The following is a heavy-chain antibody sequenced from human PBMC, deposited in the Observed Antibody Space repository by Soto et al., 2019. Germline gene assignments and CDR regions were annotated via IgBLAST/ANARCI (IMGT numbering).Heavy chain of an antibody. CDR3: ASSIWSGYLFWFDP. V-gene: IGHV4-59*01. D-gene: IGHD3-3*01. CDR2: IYYSGST. CDR1: GSSISSYY. J-gene: IGHJ5*02. Sequence: QVQLQESGPGLVKPSETLSLTCTVSGSSISSYYWSWIRQPPGKGLEWIGYIYYSGSTNYNPSLKSRVTISVDTSKNQFSLKLSSVTAADTAVYYCASSIWSGYLFWFDPWGQGTLVTVSS.